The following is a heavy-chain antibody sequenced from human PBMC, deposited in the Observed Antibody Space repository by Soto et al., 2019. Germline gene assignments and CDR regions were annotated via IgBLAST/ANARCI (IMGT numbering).Heavy chain of an antibody. J-gene: IGHJ3*02. CDR2: ISNDGTST. D-gene: IGHD3-22*01. Sequence: GGSLRLSCAASGFTSSSYWMHWVRQAPWKGLVWVSRISNDGTSTNYADSVKGRFTISRDNAKNTVYLEMNSLRAEDTAVYYCARDWYYYDTSDHFSADAFDIWGQGTTVTVSS. CDR1: GFTSSSYW. CDR3: ARDWYYYDTSDHFSADAFDI. V-gene: IGHV3-74*01.